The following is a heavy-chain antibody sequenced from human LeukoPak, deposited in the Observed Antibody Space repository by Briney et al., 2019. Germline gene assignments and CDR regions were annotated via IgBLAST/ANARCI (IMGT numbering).Heavy chain of an antibody. CDR1: GFTFSTYW. Sequence: GGSLRLSCAASGFTFSTYWMHWVRQAPGKGLVWVSRIEGDGSSISYADSVKGRFTISRDNAKNTLFLQMNSLRAEDTAVYYCARDPSAVAGYFDYWGQGTLVTVSS. J-gene: IGHJ4*02. V-gene: IGHV3-74*01. D-gene: IGHD6-19*01. CDR2: IEGDGSSI. CDR3: ARDPSAVAGYFDY.